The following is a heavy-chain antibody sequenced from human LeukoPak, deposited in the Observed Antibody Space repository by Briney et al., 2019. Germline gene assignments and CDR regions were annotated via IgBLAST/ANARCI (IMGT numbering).Heavy chain of an antibody. D-gene: IGHD3-22*01. J-gene: IGHJ4*02. Sequence: GGSLRLSCAASGFTFSSYWMSWVRQAPGKGLEWVANIKQDGSEKYYVDSVKGRFTISRDNSKNTLYLQMNSLRAEDTAVYYCAKGLYYYDSSGHPSNWGQGTLVTVSS. CDR2: IKQDGSEK. V-gene: IGHV3-7*01. CDR1: GFTFSSYW. CDR3: AKGLYYYDSSGHPSN.